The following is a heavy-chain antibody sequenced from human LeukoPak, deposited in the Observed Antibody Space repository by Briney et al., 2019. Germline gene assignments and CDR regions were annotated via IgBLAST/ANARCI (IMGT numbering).Heavy chain of an antibody. V-gene: IGHV4-4*07. CDR2: IHTSGST. D-gene: IGHD6-13*01. Sequence: SETLSLTCTVSGVSISSYYWSWIRQPAGKGLEWIGRIHTSGSTNYNPSLKSRVTMSVDTSKNHFSLKLSSVTAADTAVYYCARGRARYSSSTQSSSWYVYWGQGTLVTVSS. CDR3: ARGRARYSSSTQSSSWYVY. CDR1: GVSISSYY. J-gene: IGHJ4*02.